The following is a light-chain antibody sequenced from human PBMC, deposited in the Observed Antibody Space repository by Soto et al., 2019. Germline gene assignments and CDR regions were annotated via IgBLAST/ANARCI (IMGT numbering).Light chain of an antibody. V-gene: IGKV3-11*01. J-gene: IGKJ5*01. CDR1: QSVSSY. Sequence: EIVLTQCPATLSFSPGESATLSCRASQSVSSYLAWYQQKPGQAPRLLIYDASNRATGIPARFSGSGSGTDFTLTISSLEPEDFAVYYCQQRSNWPITFGQGTRLEIK. CDR2: DAS. CDR3: QQRSNWPIT.